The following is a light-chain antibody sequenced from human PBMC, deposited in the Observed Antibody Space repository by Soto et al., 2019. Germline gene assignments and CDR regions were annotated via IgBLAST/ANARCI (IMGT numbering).Light chain of an antibody. CDR2: FVS. CDR1: QSLLHSNGYNY. V-gene: IGKV2-28*01. CDR3: MQALQTRT. J-gene: IGKJ1*01. Sequence: DLVLTPSPLSLSVTPGEPASISCRSSQSLLHSNGYNYLDWYLQKPGQSPQLLIYFVSNRASGVPDRFSGSGSGTDFTLKISRVEPEDVGVYYCMQALQTRTFGQGTKVDI.